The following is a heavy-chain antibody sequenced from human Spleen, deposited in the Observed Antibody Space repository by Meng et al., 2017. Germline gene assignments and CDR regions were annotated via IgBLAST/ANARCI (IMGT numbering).Heavy chain of an antibody. CDR2: IGHSGFT. Sequence: QPQPPESDPGLVKPSGALALTRSVSGGSISTSGYYWGWIRQPPGKGLEWIGSIGHSGFTYYTPSLKSRITVSIDTSKNQFSLRLASVTAADTAVYYCVRSSGWVRTGFDPWGQGTLVTVSS. CDR3: VRSSGWVRTGFDP. J-gene: IGHJ5*02. D-gene: IGHD6-19*01. CDR1: GGSISTSGYY. V-gene: IGHV4-39*01.